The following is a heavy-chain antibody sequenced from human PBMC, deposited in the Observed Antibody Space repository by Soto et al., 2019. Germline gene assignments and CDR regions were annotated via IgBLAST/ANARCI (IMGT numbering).Heavy chain of an antibody. CDR3: ARTTVTTQGLGFDY. CDR2: IYYSGST. Sequence: QVQLQESGPGLVKPSQTLSLTCTVSGGSISSGDYYWSWIRQPPGKGLEWIGYIYYSGSTYYNPSLKSRVTIAVDTSKNRFSLKLSSVTAADTAVYYCARTTVTTQGLGFDYWGQGTLVTVSS. V-gene: IGHV4-30-4*01. CDR1: GGSISSGDYY. D-gene: IGHD4-17*01. J-gene: IGHJ4*02.